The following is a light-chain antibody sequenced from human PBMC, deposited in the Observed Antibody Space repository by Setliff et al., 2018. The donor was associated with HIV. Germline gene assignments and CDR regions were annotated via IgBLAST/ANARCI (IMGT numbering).Light chain of an antibody. Sequence: SYALTQPPSVSVAPGKTARITCGGNNIGSKSGHWYQQKPGRAPVLVVHDDSDRPSGIPERFSGSNSGNTATLTISRVEAGDEADYYCQVWDSSSDHPGVFGTGTKVTVL. V-gene: IGLV3-21*03. CDR1: NIGSKS. J-gene: IGLJ1*01. CDR3: QVWDSSSDHPGV. CDR2: DDS.